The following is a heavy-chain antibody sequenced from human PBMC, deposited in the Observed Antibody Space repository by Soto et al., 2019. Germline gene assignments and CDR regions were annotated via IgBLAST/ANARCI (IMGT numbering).Heavy chain of an antibody. D-gene: IGHD1-1*01. CDR1: WYRFSNYW. Sequence: LGESLKNSRQASWYRFSNYWITWVRQMPGKGLEWMGTIDPNDYYTNNRPSFQGHVTISADTPINTAYLQWSSLKAADTAIYYCARRLSGAKEEYNAYHLDLLAFCGQG. V-gene: IGHV5-10-1*01. J-gene: IGHJ3*01. CDR2: IDPNDYYT. CDR3: ARRLSGAKEEYNAYHLDLLAF.